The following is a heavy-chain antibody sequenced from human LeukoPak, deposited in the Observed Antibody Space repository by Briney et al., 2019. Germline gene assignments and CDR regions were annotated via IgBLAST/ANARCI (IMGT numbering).Heavy chain of an antibody. CDR3: ARDALGGRTKFDS. V-gene: IGHV3-74*01. CDR2: INGDGSRI. CDR1: GFTFSSHW. J-gene: IGHJ4*01. D-gene: IGHD3-16*01. Sequence: QPGGSLRLSCVASGFTFSSHWVHWVRQVPGKGLMWVSRINGDGSRIHYGDSVKDRFTISRDNAKNTLYLQMTSLRGDDTAIYFCARDALGGRTKFDSWGHGSLVTVSS.